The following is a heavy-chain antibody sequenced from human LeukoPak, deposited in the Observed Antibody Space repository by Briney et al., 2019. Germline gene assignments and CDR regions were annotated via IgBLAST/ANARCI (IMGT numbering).Heavy chain of an antibody. J-gene: IGHJ3*01. CDR3: ASGYTSGA. Sequence: GGSLRLSCAASGLSFNSCGMHWVRQAPGKGLEWVAVISSDGSNKYYADSVKGRFTISRDNAKNSLYLQMNSLRAEDTAVYYCASGYTSGAWGQGTLVTVSS. CDR1: GLSFNSCG. V-gene: IGHV3-30*03. CDR2: ISSDGSNK. D-gene: IGHD6-19*01.